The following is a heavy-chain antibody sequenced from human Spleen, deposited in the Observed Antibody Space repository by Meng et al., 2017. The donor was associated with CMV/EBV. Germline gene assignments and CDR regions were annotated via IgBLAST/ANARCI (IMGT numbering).Heavy chain of an antibody. CDR1: GYTFIDYY. CDR3: ARGLRYFDPHDFGY. D-gene: IGHD3-9*01. J-gene: IGHJ4*02. CDR2: INPNSGGT. Sequence: ASVKVSCKTSGYTFIDYYIHWVRQAPGQGLEWMGWINPNSGGTNYAQKFQGRGTMTTDTSITTAYMELSRLRSDDTAVYYCARGLRYFDPHDFGYWSQGTLVTVSS. V-gene: IGHV1-2*02.